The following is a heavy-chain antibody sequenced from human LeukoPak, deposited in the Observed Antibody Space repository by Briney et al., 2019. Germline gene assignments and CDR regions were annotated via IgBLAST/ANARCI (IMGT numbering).Heavy chain of an antibody. V-gene: IGHV3-23*01. Sequence: GGSLRLSCAASGFTFSIYAMSWVRQAPGKGLEWVSAISGSGGSTYYADSVKGRFTISRDNSKNTLYLQMNSLRAEDTAVYYCAKSSPGIAVAGTSSDYWGQGTLVTVSS. CDR3: AKSSPGIAVAGTSSDY. CDR1: GFTFSIYA. D-gene: IGHD6-19*01. J-gene: IGHJ4*02. CDR2: ISGSGGST.